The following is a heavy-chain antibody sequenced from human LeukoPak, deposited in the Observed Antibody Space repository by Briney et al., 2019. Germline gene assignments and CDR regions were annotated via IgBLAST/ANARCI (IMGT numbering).Heavy chain of an antibody. CDR1: GFTFSSYW. Sequence: GGSLRLSCAASGFTFSSYWMSWVRQAPGKGLEWVANIKEDGSEKYYVDSVKGRFTISRDNAKNSLYLQMNSLGAEDTAVYYCARVRGIAVAGTASIYFDYWGQGTLVTVSS. CDR3: ARVRGIAVAGTASIYFDY. J-gene: IGHJ4*02. CDR2: IKEDGSEK. D-gene: IGHD6-19*01. V-gene: IGHV3-7*01.